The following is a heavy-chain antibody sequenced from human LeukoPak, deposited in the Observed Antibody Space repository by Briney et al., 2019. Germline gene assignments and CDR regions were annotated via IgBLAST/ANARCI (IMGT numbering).Heavy chain of an antibody. J-gene: IGHJ5*02. CDR1: GGSISSSSYY. V-gene: IGHV4-39*07. CDR3: ARGRDVGSSGRWFDP. Sequence: SETLSLTCTVSGGSISSSSYYWGWIRQPPGKGLEWIGSIYYSGSTYYNPSLKSRVTISVDTSKNQFSLKLSSVTAADTAVYYCARGRDVGSSGRWFDPWGQGTLVTVSS. D-gene: IGHD6-6*01. CDR2: IYYSGST.